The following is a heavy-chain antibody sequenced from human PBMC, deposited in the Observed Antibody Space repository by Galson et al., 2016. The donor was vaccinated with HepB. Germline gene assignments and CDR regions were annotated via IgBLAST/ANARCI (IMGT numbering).Heavy chain of an antibody. V-gene: IGHV3-23*01. CDR2: ISGNGGRT. J-gene: IGHJ4*02. Sequence: SLRLSCAASGFTFSSYVLSWVRQPPGKGLEWVSGISGNGGRTYYADSVEGRFTISRDNSKNTLYLQMNSLRAEDTAIYYCAQSSYDYVWGSYRFDSWGQGTLVTVSS. CDR3: AQSSYDYVWGSYRFDS. D-gene: IGHD3-16*02. CDR1: GFTFSSYV.